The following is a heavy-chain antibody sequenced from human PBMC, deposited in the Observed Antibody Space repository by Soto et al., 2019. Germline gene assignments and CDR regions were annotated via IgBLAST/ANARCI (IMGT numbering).Heavy chain of an antibody. CDR1: GGSISSYY. J-gene: IGHJ4*02. D-gene: IGHD3-9*01. CDR3: ASADILTGYPKDY. CDR2: IYYSGST. Sequence: QVQLQESGPGLVKPSETLSLTCTVSGGSISSYYWSWIRQPPGKGLEWIGYIYYSGSTNYNPSLKSRVTISVDTSKSQFALKLSSVTAADTAVYYCASADILTGYPKDYWGQGTLVTVSS. V-gene: IGHV4-59*01.